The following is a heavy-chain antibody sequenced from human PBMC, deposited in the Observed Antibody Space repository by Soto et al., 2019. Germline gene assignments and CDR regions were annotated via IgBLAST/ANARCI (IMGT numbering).Heavy chain of an antibody. CDR2: INSDGSST. V-gene: IGHV3-74*01. Sequence: EVQLVESGGGLGQPGVSLRLSCAASGFTLRSSWMHWFRQSPGKGLVWVSRINSDGSSTSYADSVKGRFTISRDNAKNTLYLQMNSLRAEDTAVYYCVRTSLVVAAATREDYWGQGTLVTVSS. D-gene: IGHD2-15*01. CDR1: GFTLRSSW. J-gene: IGHJ4*02. CDR3: VRTSLVVAAATREDY.